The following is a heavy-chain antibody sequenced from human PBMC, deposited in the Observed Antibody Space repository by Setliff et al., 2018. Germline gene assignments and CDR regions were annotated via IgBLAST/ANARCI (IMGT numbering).Heavy chain of an antibody. CDR3: ARSPANGGHDAFDI. J-gene: IGHJ3*02. D-gene: IGHD6-25*01. Sequence: PGESLKISCAASGFFFRSYEMNWVRQTPGKGLEWVSYINSGGTKIYYADSVEGRFTISRDNGKNSLYLQMNSLGVDDTAVYYCARSPANGGHDAFDIWGQGTMVTVSS. CDR2: INSGGTKI. V-gene: IGHV3-48*03. CDR1: GFFFRSYE.